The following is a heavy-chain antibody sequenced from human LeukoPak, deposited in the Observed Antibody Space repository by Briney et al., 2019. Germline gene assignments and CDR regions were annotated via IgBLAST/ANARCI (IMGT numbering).Heavy chain of an antibody. CDR3: ARDYGDHAFDC. Sequence: SETLSLTCTVSGGSISSYHWSWIRQPPGKGLEWIGHIYYSGTTNYNPSLKSRVTISVDTSKNQFSLKLSSVTAADTAVYFCARDYGDHAFDCWGQGTLVTVSS. CDR2: IYYSGTT. V-gene: IGHV4-59*08. J-gene: IGHJ4*02. CDR1: GGSISSYH. D-gene: IGHD4-17*01.